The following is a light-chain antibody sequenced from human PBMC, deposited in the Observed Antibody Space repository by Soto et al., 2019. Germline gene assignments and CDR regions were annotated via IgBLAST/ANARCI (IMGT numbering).Light chain of an antibody. CDR3: QQSYSTPWT. CDR1: QSISSY. Sequence: DIQMTQSPSSLSASVGDRVTITCRASQSISSYLNWYQQKPGKAPKLLIYAASSLQSGVPSRFSGSGSATDLPLTISSLQPEDFATYYCQQSYSTPWTFGQGTKVE. CDR2: AAS. J-gene: IGKJ1*01. V-gene: IGKV1-39*01.